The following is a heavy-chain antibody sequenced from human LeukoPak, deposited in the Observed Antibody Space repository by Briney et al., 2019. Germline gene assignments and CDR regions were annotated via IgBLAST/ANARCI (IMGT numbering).Heavy chain of an antibody. Sequence: PGGSLRLSCAVSGFTFSDYGMHWARQAPGKGLEWVTFIRYVGGSKYYADSVKGRFTISRDNSKNTLYLQMNYLRAEETAVYYCAKGDGSNYPDYWGQGTLVTVSS. CDR3: AKGDGSNYPDY. D-gene: IGHD5-24*01. V-gene: IGHV3-30*02. CDR1: GFTFSDYG. J-gene: IGHJ4*02. CDR2: IRYVGGSK.